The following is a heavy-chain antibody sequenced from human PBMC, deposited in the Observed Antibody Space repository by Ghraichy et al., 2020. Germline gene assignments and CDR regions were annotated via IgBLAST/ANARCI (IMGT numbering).Heavy chain of an antibody. CDR3: ARSSLRVSGRVGTSSYYFDY. J-gene: IGHJ4*02. V-gene: IGHV4-61*01. D-gene: IGHD3-16*01. CDR1: GGSVSSGSYY. Sequence: SETLSLTCTVSGGSVSSGSYYWSWIRQPPGKGLEWIGYIYYSGSTNYNPSLKSRVTISIDTSKNQFSLKLSSVTAADTAVYYCARSSLRVSGRVGTSSYYFDYWGQGTLVTVSS. CDR2: IYYSGST.